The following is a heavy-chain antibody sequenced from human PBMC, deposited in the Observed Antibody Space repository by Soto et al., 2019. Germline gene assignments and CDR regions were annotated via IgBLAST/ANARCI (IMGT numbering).Heavy chain of an antibody. CDR2: IHYTGSI. Sequence: QVQLQQSGPGLVAPSQPLSLTCAVSGGSISSEYFHWTWIRQSPGKGLEWIGYIHYTGSIMYNPSFKSRLTMAGDTTKNQFSLQLTSVTAADTAVYFCAREDDGGDRDYYGLDVWGQGTTVTVSS. V-gene: IGHV4-30-4*08. CDR3: AREDDGGDRDYYGLDV. D-gene: IGHD2-21*02. CDR1: GGSISSEYFH. J-gene: IGHJ6*02.